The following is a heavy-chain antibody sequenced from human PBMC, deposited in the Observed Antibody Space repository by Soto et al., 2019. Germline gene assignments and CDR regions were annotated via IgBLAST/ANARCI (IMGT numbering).Heavy chain of an antibody. V-gene: IGHV4-34*01. CDR3: ARKVNYDFRSDTTGYYYYMDV. CDR2: INHSGST. D-gene: IGHD3-3*01. CDR1: GESFSGYY. J-gene: IGHJ6*03. Sequence: QVQLQQWGAGLLKPPETLSLTCAVYGESFSGYYWSWIRQPPGQGLEWIGEINHSGSTNYNPSLKSRVTVSIDTSKNQFSLKLTSVTASDTAVYYCARKVNYDFRSDTTGYYYYMDVWGKGTTVTVSS.